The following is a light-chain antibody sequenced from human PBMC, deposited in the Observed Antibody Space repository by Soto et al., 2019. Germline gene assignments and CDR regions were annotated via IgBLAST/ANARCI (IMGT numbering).Light chain of an antibody. CDR1: SSDVGGYNY. J-gene: IGLJ3*02. V-gene: IGLV2-11*01. Sequence: QSALTQPRSVSGSPGQSVTISCTGTSSDVGGYNYVSWYQQYAGKAPKFMIYDVSKRPSGVPGRFSGSKSGNTASLTISGLQADYEADYYCCSYSGSYTWVFGGGTKLTVL. CDR2: DVS. CDR3: CSYSGSYTWV.